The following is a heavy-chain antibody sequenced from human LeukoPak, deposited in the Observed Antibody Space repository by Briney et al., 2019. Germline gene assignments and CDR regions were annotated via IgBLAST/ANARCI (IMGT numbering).Heavy chain of an antibody. D-gene: IGHD1-14*01. Sequence: PGGSLRLSCAASGFTFSSYAMSWVRQSPGKGLVWVSHIGTDGTDTAYADSVKGRFTISRDDAKNSLYLQMNSLRAEDTAVYYCARGTRAFDYWGQGTLVTVSS. CDR3: ARGTRAFDY. CDR2: IGTDGTDT. J-gene: IGHJ4*02. V-gene: IGHV3-74*01. CDR1: GFTFSSYA.